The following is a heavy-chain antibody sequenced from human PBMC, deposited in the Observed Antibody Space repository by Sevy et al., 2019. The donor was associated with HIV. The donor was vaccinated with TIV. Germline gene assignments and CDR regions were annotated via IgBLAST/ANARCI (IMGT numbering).Heavy chain of an antibody. CDR2: IYYSGST. V-gene: IGHV4-39*01. D-gene: IGHD3-22*01. CDR1: GGSISSSSYY. CDR3: ARQGAYYYDSSGYYSGMDV. Sequence: SETLSLTCTVSGGSISSSSYYWGWIRQPPGKGLEWIGSIYYSGSTYYNPSLKSRVTISVDTSKNQFSLKLSSVTAADTAVDYCARQGAYYYDSSGYYSGMDVWGQGTTVTVSS. J-gene: IGHJ6*02.